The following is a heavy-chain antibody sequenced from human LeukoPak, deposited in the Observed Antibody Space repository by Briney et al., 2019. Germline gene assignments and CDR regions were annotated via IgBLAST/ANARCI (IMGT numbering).Heavy chain of an antibody. CDR2: ISYDGSNK. D-gene: IGHD3-9*01. CDR3: ARSKGYFDWLFDY. Sequence: GRSLRLSCAASGFTFSSYAMHWVRQDPGKGLERAAVISYDGSNKYYADSVKGRFTISRDNSKNTLYLQMNSLRAEDTAVYYCARSKGYFDWLFDYWGQGTLVTVSS. CDR1: GFTFSSYA. J-gene: IGHJ4*02. V-gene: IGHV3-30-3*01.